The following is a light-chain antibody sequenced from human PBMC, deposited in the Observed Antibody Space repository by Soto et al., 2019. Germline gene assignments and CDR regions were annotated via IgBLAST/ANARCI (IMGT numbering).Light chain of an antibody. CDR2: DAS. Sequence: EIVLTQSPGTLSLSPGERATLSCRASQSVSSSYLAWYQQKPGQAPRLLIYDASSRATGIPDRFSGSGSGKDFTLTISRLEPEDFAVYYCQHCGSSRTFGQGTKV. J-gene: IGKJ1*01. V-gene: IGKV3-20*01. CDR1: QSVSSSY. CDR3: QHCGSSRT.